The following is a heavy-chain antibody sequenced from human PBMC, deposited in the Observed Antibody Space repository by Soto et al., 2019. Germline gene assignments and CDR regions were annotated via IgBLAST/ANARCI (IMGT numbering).Heavy chain of an antibody. D-gene: IGHD2-15*01. Sequence: GGSLRLSCAASGFTFSSYSMNWVRQAPGKGLEWVSSISSSSSYIYYADSGKGRFTISRDNAKNSLYLQMNSLRAEDTAVYYCARAGRYCSGGSCFYYYYYYMDVWGKGTTVTVSS. CDR3: ARAGRYCSGGSCFYYYYYYMDV. J-gene: IGHJ6*03. V-gene: IGHV3-21*01. CDR1: GFTFSSYS. CDR2: ISSSSSYI.